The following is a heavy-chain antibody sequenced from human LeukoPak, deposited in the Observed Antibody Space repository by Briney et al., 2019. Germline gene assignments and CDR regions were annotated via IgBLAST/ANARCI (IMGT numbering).Heavy chain of an antibody. Sequence: SETLSLTCTVSGGSISSYYWSWIRQPAGKGLEWIGRIYTSGSTNYNPSLKSRVTMAVDTSRNQFSLKMSSVTAADTAVYYCARVFTIFGVVIDAFDIWGQGTMVTVSS. CDR2: IYTSGST. D-gene: IGHD3-3*01. V-gene: IGHV4-4*07. CDR1: GGSISSYY. J-gene: IGHJ3*02. CDR3: ARVFTIFGVVIDAFDI.